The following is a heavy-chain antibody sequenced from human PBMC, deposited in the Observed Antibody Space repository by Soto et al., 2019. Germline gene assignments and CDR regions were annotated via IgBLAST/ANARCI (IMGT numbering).Heavy chain of an antibody. CDR2: IQSKSDGGTT. D-gene: IGHD1-26*01. J-gene: IGHJ4*02. CDR3: ATVLRWEIPGTEY. V-gene: IGHV3-15*01. Sequence: GGSLRLSCAASGFSFNRAWMRWVRQAPGKGVEWVGRIQSKSDGGTTSYAAPVKGRFSISRDDSKNTLYLQMDSLQAEDTALYYCATVLRWEIPGTEYWGQGT. CDR1: GFSFNRAW.